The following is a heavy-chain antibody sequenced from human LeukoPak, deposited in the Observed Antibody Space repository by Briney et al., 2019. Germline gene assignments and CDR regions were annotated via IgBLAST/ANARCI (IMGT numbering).Heavy chain of an antibody. CDR1: GFIFSNYE. V-gene: IGHV3-30*04. D-gene: IGHD3-10*01. CDR2: VSYDGRKT. Sequence: GGSLRLSCVASGFIFSNYEMHWVRQAPGKGLEWVALVSYDGRKTYYADSVKGRFTISRDNSKNTVYLQMNSLRTEDTAVYYCARDSYGSGSYYGWFDPWGQGTLVTVSS. CDR3: ARDSYGSGSYYGWFDP. J-gene: IGHJ5*02.